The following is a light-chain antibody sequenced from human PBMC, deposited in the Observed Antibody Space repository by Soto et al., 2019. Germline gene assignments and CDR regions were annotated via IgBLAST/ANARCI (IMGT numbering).Light chain of an antibody. CDR1: QGISSY. J-gene: IGKJ1*01. CDR2: AAS. V-gene: IGKV1-9*01. CDR3: QQINSYSEA. Sequence: DVQMTQSPSTLSASVGGRVTITCRASQGISSYLAWYQQKPGKAPKLLIYAASTLQSGVPSRFSGSGSGTEFTLTISSLQPEDFATYYCQQINSYSEALGQGTKVDIK.